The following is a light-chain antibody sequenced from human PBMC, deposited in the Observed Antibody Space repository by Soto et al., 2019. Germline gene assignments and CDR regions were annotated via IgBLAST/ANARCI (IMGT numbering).Light chain of an antibody. J-gene: IGLJ1*01. CDR1: NSDVGGYNY. Sequence: QSALTQPASVSGSPGQSITISCTGTNSDVGGYNYVSWYQQHPGKAPKLMIFEVSNRPSGVSNRFSGSKSGHTASLTISGLQSEDEADYFCTSYTSSSTLDVFGTGTKLTVL. V-gene: IGLV2-14*01. CDR2: EVS. CDR3: TSYTSSSTLDV.